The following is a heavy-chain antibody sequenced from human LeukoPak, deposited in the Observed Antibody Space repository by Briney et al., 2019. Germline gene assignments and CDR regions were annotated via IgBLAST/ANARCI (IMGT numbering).Heavy chain of an antibody. V-gene: IGHV3-48*03. CDR1: GFTVTTNE. D-gene: IGHD4-17*01. CDR2: LNVIGET. Sequence: GGSLRLSCAVSGFTVTTNEMNWVRQAPGKGPEWLSYLNVIGETKYADSVKGRFTISRDSARNSVYLQMDSLRAEDTALYYCARELSAVKGDAFDLWGQGTMVTVS. J-gene: IGHJ3*01. CDR3: ARELSAVKGDAFDL.